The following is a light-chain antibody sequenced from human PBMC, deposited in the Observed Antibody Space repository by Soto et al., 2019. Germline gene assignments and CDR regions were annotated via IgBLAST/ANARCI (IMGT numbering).Light chain of an antibody. V-gene: IGKV1-5*01. J-gene: IGKJ1*01. CDR3: QQYNSYSWT. CDR2: DAS. Sequence: DIPMTQSPSTLSASVGDRVTITCRASQSIYKWLAWYQQKPGKAPKLLIYDASSLQSGVPSRFSGSGSGTDFTLTISSLQPDDFATYYCQQYNSYSWTFGQGTKVEIK. CDR1: QSIYKW.